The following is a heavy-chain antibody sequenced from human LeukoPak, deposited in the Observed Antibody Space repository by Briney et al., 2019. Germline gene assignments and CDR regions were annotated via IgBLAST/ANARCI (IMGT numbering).Heavy chain of an antibody. J-gene: IGHJ4*02. CDR1: GCSVSSANYY. Sequence: SETLSLTCTVSGCSVSSANYYWSWLRQPPGKGLEWIGYIYNSGTTSYNPSLKSRVTISLGMSRNQFSLKVNSVTAADTAVYYCATFWSGYYYDYWGQGTLVTVSS. CDR2: IYNSGTT. V-gene: IGHV4-61*01. D-gene: IGHD3-3*01. CDR3: ATFWSGYYYDY.